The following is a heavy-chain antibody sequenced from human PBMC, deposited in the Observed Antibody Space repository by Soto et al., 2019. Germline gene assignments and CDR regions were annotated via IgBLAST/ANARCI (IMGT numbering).Heavy chain of an antibody. CDR2: TSYTGST. Sequence: QLQLQESGPGLVKPSETLSLTCSVSGDTISGSDYYWAWIRQPPGKGLEWIASTSYTGSTYSNPSLKGRVTISVDTSKNDFSLKLSSVTAADTAVYFCARHELVRGAFDVWGQRTLVSVS. J-gene: IGHJ3*01. V-gene: IGHV4-39*01. CDR3: ARHELVRGAFDV. D-gene: IGHD1-1*01. CDR1: GDTISGSDYY.